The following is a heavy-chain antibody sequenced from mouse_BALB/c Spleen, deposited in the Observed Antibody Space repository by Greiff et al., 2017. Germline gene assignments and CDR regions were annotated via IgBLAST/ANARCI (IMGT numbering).Heavy chain of an antibody. Sequence: VKLMESGAELARPGASVKLSCKASGYTFTSYWMQWVKQRPGQGLEWIGAIYPGDGDTRYTQKFKGKATLTADKSSSTAYMQLSSLTSEDSAVYYCARADGYWYFDVWGAGTTVTVSS. D-gene: IGHD2-3*01. CDR1: GYTFTSYW. V-gene: IGHV1-87*01. J-gene: IGHJ1*01. CDR2: IYPGDGDT. CDR3: ARADGYWYFDV.